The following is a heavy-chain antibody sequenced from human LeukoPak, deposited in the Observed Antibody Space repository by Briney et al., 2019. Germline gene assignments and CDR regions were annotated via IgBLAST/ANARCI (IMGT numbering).Heavy chain of an antibody. V-gene: IGHV3-7*01. CDR2: IKQDGSEK. Sequence: GGSLRLSCAASGFTFSSYWMSWVRQAPGKGLEWVANIKQDGSEKYYVDSVKGRFTISRDNAKNSLYLQLNSLRAEDTAVYYCARARRGTALDAFDIWGQGTMVTVSS. CDR1: GFTFSSYW. D-gene: IGHD3-16*01. J-gene: IGHJ3*02. CDR3: ARARRGTALDAFDI.